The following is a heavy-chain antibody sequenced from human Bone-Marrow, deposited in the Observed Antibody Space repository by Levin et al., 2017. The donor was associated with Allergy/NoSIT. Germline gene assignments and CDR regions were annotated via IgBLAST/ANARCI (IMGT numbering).Heavy chain of an antibody. V-gene: IGHV4-31*03. CDR2: IYYSGST. D-gene: IGHD2-15*01. J-gene: IGHJ5*02. Sequence: SETLSLTCSVSGGSISSDNYYWTWIRQHPGKGLEWIGYIYYSGSTYYNPSLKSRVAISLDTSKSQFSLNLYSVTAADTAVYYCARWVVGAANWFDPWGQGTLVTVSS. CDR3: ARWVVGAANWFDP. CDR1: GGSISSDNYY.